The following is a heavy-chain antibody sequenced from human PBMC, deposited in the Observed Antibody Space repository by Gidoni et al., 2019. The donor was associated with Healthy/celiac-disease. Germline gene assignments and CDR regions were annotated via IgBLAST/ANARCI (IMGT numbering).Heavy chain of an antibody. Sequence: EVQLLESGGGLVQPGGSLRLSCAASGFTFSSYAMSWVRQSPGKGLEWVSAISGSGGSTYYADSVKGRFTISRDNSKNTLYLQMNSLRAEDTAVYYCAKTPSGFGELIGYWGQGTLVTVSS. CDR2: ISGSGGST. J-gene: IGHJ4*02. CDR1: GFTFSSYA. D-gene: IGHD3-10*01. CDR3: AKTPSGFGELIGY. V-gene: IGHV3-23*01.